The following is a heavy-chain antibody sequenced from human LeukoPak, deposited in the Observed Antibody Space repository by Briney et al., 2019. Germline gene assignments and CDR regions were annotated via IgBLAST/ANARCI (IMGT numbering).Heavy chain of an antibody. J-gene: IGHJ4*02. CDR3: ARDGDIAVATAPYYFDY. Sequence: PGGSLRLSCAASGFTFSYYEMIWVRQAPGKGLEWVSYITGGSTTKNYADSVKGRFTISRDNAKNSLYLQMNSLRAEDTAIHYCARDGDIAVATAPYYFDYWGQGILVTVSS. V-gene: IGHV3-48*03. D-gene: IGHD6-19*01. CDR1: GFTFSYYE. CDR2: ITGGSTTK.